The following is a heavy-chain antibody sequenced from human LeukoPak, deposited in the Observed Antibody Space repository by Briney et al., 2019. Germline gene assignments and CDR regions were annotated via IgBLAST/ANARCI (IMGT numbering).Heavy chain of an antibody. Sequence: ASVKVSCKASGYTFTSYGISWVRQAPGQGLEWMGWISVYNGNTNYAQRLQGRVTMTTDTSTSTAIMDLRSLTSDDTAVYYCARWVTTNDNYFSYYMDVWGTGTTVIVS. CDR2: ISVYNGNT. CDR1: GYTFTSYG. D-gene: IGHD3-22*01. CDR3: ARWVTTNDNYFSYYMDV. J-gene: IGHJ6*03. V-gene: IGHV1-18*01.